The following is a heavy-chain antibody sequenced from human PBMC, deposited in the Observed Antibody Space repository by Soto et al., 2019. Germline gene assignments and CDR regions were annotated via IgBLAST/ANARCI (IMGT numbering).Heavy chain of an antibody. CDR1: GFTFSNAW. CDR2: IKSKTDGGTT. V-gene: IGHV3-15*07. J-gene: IGHJ6*02. CDR3: TTDRHPYDFWSGYRAAYYYYGMDV. Sequence: PGGSLRLSCAASGFTFSNAWMNWVRQAPGKGLEWVGRIKSKTDGGTTDYAAPVKGRFTISRDDSKNTLYLQMNSLKTEDTAVYYCTTDRHPYDFWSGYRAAYYYYGMDVWGQGTTVTVSS. D-gene: IGHD3-3*01.